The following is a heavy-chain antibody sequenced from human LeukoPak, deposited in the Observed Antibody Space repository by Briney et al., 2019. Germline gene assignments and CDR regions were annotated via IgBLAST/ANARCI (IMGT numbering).Heavy chain of an antibody. CDR3: ARLRGAAGY. D-gene: IGHD6-13*01. Sequence: SETLSLTCAVYGGSFSGYYWSWIRQPPGKGLEWIGEINHSGSTNYNPSLKSRVTISVDTSKNQFSLKLSSVTAADTAVYYCARLRGAAGYWGQGTLVTVSS. CDR1: GGSFSGYY. V-gene: IGHV4-34*01. CDR2: INHSGST. J-gene: IGHJ4*02.